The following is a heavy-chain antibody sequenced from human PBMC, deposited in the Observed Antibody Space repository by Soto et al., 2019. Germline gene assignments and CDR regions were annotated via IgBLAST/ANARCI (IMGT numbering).Heavy chain of an antibody. CDR3: ARVELQIYYYGMDV. Sequence: PSETLSITCTVSGGSISSYYWSWIRQPPGKGLEWIGYIYYSGSTYYNPSLKSRVTISVDTSKNQFSLKLSSVTAADTAVYYCARVELQIYYYGMDVWGQGTTVTVSS. CDR2: IYYSGST. CDR1: GGSISSYY. J-gene: IGHJ6*02. V-gene: IGHV4-30-4*01. D-gene: IGHD3-10*01.